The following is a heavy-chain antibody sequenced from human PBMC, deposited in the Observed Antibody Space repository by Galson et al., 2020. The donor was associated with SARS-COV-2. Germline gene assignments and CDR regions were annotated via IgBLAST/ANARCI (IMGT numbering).Heavy chain of an antibody. CDR1: GFTFDDYA. V-gene: IGHV3-9*01. CDR3: AKLASVDTAMDDY. J-gene: IGHJ4*02. CDR2: ITWNSGSI. D-gene: IGHD5-18*01. Sequence: GGSLRLSCEASGFTFDDYAMHWVRQAPGKGREWVSGITWNSGSIGYADSVKGRFTIPRDNAKNSLYLQMNSLRAEDTALYYCAKLASVDTAMDDYWGQGTLVTVSS.